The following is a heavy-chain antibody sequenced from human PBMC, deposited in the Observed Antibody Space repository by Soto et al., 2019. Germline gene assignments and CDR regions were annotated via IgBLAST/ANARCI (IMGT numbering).Heavy chain of an antibody. J-gene: IGHJ4*02. CDR2: ISGSGGST. CDR1: GFSFSSYA. D-gene: IGHD6-13*01. Sequence: GGSLRLSCAASGFSFSSYAMSWVHQAPGKGLEWVSAISGSGGSTYYADSVKGRFTISRDNSKNTLYLQMNSLRAEDTAVYYCAKRGGSWYFLDYWGQGTLITVSS. CDR3: AKRGGSWYFLDY. V-gene: IGHV3-23*01.